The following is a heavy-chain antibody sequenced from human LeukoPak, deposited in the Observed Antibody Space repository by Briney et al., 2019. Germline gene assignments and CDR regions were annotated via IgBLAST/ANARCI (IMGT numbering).Heavy chain of an antibody. J-gene: IGHJ4*02. CDR2: IYTSGST. CDR3: ARGQYYYDSSGSRYFDY. CDR1: GGSLSGYY. Sequence: SETLSLTCAVDGGSLSGYYWSWIRQPAGKGLEWIGRIYTSGSTNYNPSLKSRVTMSVDTSKNQFSLKLSSVTAADTAVYYCARGQYYYDSSGSRYFDYWGQGTLVTVSS. V-gene: IGHV4-59*10. D-gene: IGHD3-22*01.